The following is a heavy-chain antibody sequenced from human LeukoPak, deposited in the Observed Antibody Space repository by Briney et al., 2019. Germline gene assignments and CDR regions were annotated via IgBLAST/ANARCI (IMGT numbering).Heavy chain of an antibody. CDR1: GFTFSNYW. CDR3: ARVLGGSGSYSYFDY. V-gene: IGHV3-7*01. CDR2: IKQDGSEK. D-gene: IGHD3-10*01. J-gene: IGHJ4*02. Sequence: SGGSLRLSCTASGFTFSNYWMHWVRQAPGKGLEWAANIKQDGSEKYYVDSVKGRFTISRDNAKNSLFLQMNSLRAEDTAVYYCARVLGGSGSYSYFDYWGQGTLVTVSS.